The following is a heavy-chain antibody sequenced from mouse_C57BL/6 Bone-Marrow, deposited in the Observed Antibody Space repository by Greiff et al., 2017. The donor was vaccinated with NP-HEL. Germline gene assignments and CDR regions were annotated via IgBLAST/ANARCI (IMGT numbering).Heavy chain of an antibody. D-gene: IGHD1-1*01. CDR1: GFSLTSYG. Sequence: VNLVESGPGLVQPSQSLSITCTVSGFSLTSYGVHWVRQSPGKGLEWLGVIWGGGSTDYNAAFIPRLSISKDNSKRQVFFKMNSLEADDTAIYYGGRNLYGRSYVYWYCDVCGTGTTGTVPS. J-gene: IGHJ1*03. CDR2: IWGGGST. V-gene: IGHV2-2*01. CDR3: GRNLYGRSYVYWYCDV.